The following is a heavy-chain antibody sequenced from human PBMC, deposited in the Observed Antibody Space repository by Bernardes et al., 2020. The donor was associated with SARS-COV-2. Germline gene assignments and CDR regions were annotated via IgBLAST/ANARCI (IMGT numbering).Heavy chain of an antibody. CDR1: GGSISSYY. Sequence: SESLSPTCTVSGGSISSYYWSWIRQPPGKGLEWIGYIYYSGSTNYNPSLKSRVTISVDTSKNQFSLKLSSVTAADTAVYYCARALGRWLQFASAFDIWGQGTMVTVSS. CDR3: ARALGRWLQFASAFDI. V-gene: IGHV4-59*01. J-gene: IGHJ3*02. D-gene: IGHD5-12*01. CDR2: IYYSGST.